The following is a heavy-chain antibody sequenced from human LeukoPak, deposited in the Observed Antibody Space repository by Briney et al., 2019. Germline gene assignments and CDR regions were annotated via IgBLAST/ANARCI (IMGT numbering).Heavy chain of an antibody. CDR1: GFTFSSFA. CDR2: ISGSGGST. D-gene: IGHD5-24*01. Sequence: PGGSLRLSCAASGFTFSSFAMSWVRQAPGKGLEWVSTISGSGGSTYYADSVKGRFTISRDNSKNTLYLQMNSLRAEDTAVYYCAKFREALYYFHYWGQGTLVTVSS. J-gene: IGHJ4*02. V-gene: IGHV3-23*01. CDR3: AKFREALYYFHY.